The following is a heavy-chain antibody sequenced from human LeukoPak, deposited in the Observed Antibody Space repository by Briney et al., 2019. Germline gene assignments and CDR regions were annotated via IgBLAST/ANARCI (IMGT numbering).Heavy chain of an antibody. V-gene: IGHV3-21*01. J-gene: IGHJ3*02. CDR2: MSSSSSYV. D-gene: IGHD3-3*01. Sequence: GEPLRLSCVASGFTLSSYSMSWVRQAPGKGLEWVSSMSSSSSYVYYAASLKGRFTISRDNAKNSLYLQMNSLRVEDTAVYYCAKYYDFWSGYPDAFDIWGQGTMVTVSS. CDR1: GFTLSSYS. CDR3: AKYYDFWSGYPDAFDI.